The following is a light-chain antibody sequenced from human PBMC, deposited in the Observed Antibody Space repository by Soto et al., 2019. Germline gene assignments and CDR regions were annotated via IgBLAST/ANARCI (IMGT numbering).Light chain of an antibody. CDR3: QQYGGSQIT. V-gene: IGKV3D-20*01. CDR1: QSVSGNH. J-gene: IGKJ5*01. CDR2: DAS. Sequence: EIVLTQSPATLSLSPGERATLSCGSSQSVSGNHLAWYQQKPGLAPRLLIYDASSRSTGIPHRFSGSGSGTDFTLFINRLEPEDFAMYYCQQYGGSQITFGQGTRLEIK.